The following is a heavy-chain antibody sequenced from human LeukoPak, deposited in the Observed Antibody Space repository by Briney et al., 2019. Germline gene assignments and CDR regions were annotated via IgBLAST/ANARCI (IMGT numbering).Heavy chain of an antibody. V-gene: IGHV1-69*06. Sequence: GASVKVSCKASGGTFSSYGISWVRQAPGQGLEWMGGIIPFFGRADYAQKFQGRVTITADKSTSTAYMDLTSLKSEDTAAYYCARDNNDYVWGSYRYGFDPWGQGTLVTVSS. CDR1: GGTFSSYG. CDR3: ARDNNDYVWGSYRYGFDP. CDR2: IIPFFGRA. D-gene: IGHD3-16*02. J-gene: IGHJ5*02.